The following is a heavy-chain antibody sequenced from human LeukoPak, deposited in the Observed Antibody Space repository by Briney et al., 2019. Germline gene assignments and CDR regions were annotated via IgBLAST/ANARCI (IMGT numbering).Heavy chain of an antibody. CDR3: ARDFSSVHRAEVSYY. V-gene: IGHV1-18*01. D-gene: IGHD2/OR15-2a*01. CDR2: INAYNGNT. Sequence: ASVTVSCKASGYTFTNYGINWVRQAPGQGLEWMGWINAYNGNTNYAQQIQGRATMTTDTSTSTAYMELRSLRSDDTAVYYCARDFSSVHRAEVSYYWGQGTLVTVSS. CDR1: GYTFTNYG. J-gene: IGHJ4*02.